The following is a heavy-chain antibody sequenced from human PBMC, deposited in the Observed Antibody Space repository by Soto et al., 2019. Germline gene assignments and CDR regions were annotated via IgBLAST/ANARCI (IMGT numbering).Heavy chain of an antibody. D-gene: IGHD4-17*01. Sequence: EVQLVESGGGLVQPGGSLRLSCAASGFTFSSHSMNWVRQAPGKGLEWVSYISNSGSNIYYADSVKGRFTISRDNAKNPLYLQMNSLRDEDTAVYYCARDPYSSTTVTIFDYWGQGTLVTVSS. CDR2: ISNSGSNI. V-gene: IGHV3-48*02. CDR3: ARDPYSSTTVTIFDY. CDR1: GFTFSSHS. J-gene: IGHJ4*02.